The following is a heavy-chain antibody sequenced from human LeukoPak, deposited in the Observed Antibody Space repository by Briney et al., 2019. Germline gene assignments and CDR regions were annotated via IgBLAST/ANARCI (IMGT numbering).Heavy chain of an antibody. Sequence: GGSLRLSCAASGFTSTNFAMSWVRQTPEKGLEWVSIISASGQKTYYADSVRDRFTISRDNSMNTVTLQLTSLRADDAAVYYCAKWGTNRAIDYWGQGALVTVSS. CDR3: AKWGTNRAIDY. D-gene: IGHD1-14*01. CDR1: GFTSTNFA. CDR2: ISASGQKT. J-gene: IGHJ4*02. V-gene: IGHV3-23*01.